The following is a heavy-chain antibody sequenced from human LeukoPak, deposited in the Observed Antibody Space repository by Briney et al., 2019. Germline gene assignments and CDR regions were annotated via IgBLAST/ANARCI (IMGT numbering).Heavy chain of an antibody. J-gene: IGHJ6*03. V-gene: IGHV4-61*02. CDR1: GGSISSGSYY. Sequence: SETLSLTCTVSGGSISSGSYYWSWIRQPAGKGLEWIGRIYTSGSTNYNPSLKSRVTISVDTSKNQFSLKLSSVTAADTAVYYCARRGWKGNYYYYMDVWGKGTTVTISS. CDR3: ARRGWKGNYYYYMDV. CDR2: IYTSGST. D-gene: IGHD6-19*01.